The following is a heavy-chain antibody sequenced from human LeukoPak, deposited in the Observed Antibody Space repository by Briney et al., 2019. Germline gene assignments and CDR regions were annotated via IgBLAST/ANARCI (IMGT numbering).Heavy chain of an antibody. Sequence: ASVKVSCKTSGYTFTSYYIHWLRQAPGQRFEWMGWSDPKSGATKYEHFQGRVTMTRDTSISTAYMELSRLRSDDTAVYYCARDYYYDSSGYYPKDAFDIWGQGTMVTVSS. J-gene: IGHJ3*02. CDR3: ARDYYYDSSGYYPKDAFDI. V-gene: IGHV1-2*02. CDR2: SDPKSGAT. D-gene: IGHD3-22*01. CDR1: GYTFTSYY.